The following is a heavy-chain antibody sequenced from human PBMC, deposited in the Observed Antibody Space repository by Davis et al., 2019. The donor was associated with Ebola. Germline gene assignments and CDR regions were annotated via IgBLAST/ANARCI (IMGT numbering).Heavy chain of an antibody. V-gene: IGHV3-9*01. Sequence: PGGSLRLSCAASGFTFDDYAMHWVRQAPGKGLEWVSGISWNSGSIGYADSVKGRFTISRDNAKNSLYLQMNSLRAEDTALYYCAKGPMVQGLWYWGQGTLVTVSS. CDR3: AKGPMVQGLWY. CDR2: ISWNSGSI. D-gene: IGHD3-10*01. J-gene: IGHJ4*02. CDR1: GFTFDDYA.